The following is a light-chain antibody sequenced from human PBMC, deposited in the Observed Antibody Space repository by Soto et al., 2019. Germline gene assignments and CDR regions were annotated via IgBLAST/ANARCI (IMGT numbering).Light chain of an antibody. Sequence: EIVLTQSPGTLSLSPGERATLSCRASQSVSSSYLAWYQQKPGQAPRQLIYGASSRATGIPDRFSGSGSGTDFTLTITRREPEDLAVYYCQHYRTSFGGGTRVEIK. CDR1: QSVSSSY. V-gene: IGKV3-20*01. CDR3: QHYRTS. CDR2: GAS. J-gene: IGKJ4*01.